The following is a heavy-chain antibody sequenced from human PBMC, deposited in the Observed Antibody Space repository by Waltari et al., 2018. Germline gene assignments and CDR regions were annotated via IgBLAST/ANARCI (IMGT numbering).Heavy chain of an antibody. Sequence: QVQLVQSGAEVKKPGSSVKVSCKDSGGTFSSYAISWVRQAPGQGLEWMGGIIPIFGTANYAQKFQGRVTITADESTSTAYMELSSLRSEDTAVYYCARDLYYNYGSGLRYFDLWGRGTLVTVSS. D-gene: IGHD3-10*01. J-gene: IGHJ2*01. CDR3: ARDLYYNYGSGLRYFDL. CDR2: IIPIFGTA. CDR1: GGTFSSYA. V-gene: IGHV1-69*01.